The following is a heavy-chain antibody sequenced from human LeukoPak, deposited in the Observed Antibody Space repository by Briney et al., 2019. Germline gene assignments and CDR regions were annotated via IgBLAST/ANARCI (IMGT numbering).Heavy chain of an antibody. CDR3: AKDSAALPLGGFDY. CDR1: GFTFSTYW. CDR2: IKEDGSTK. J-gene: IGHJ4*02. D-gene: IGHD6-6*01. Sequence: GGSLRLSCAASGFTFSTYWMTWVRQAPGKGLEWVANIKEDGSTKYYVDSVKGRFTISRDNAKNSLYLQMNSLRAEDTALYYCAKDSAALPLGGFDYWGQGTLVTVSS. V-gene: IGHV3-7*03.